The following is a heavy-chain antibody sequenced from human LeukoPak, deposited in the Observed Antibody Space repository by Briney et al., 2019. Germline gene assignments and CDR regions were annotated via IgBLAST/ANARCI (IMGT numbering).Heavy chain of an antibody. CDR1: GFTFTSYD. Sequence: ASVKVSCKASGFTFTSYDINWVRQASGQGLEWMGWMNPNNGNTGYAQKFQGRVTMTRDTSISTAYTELRGLRSEDTAVYYCVRDGEGVAISVNYWFDPWGQGTLVTVSS. CDR3: VRDGEGVAISVNYWFDP. J-gene: IGHJ5*02. CDR2: MNPNNGNT. D-gene: IGHD3-10*01. V-gene: IGHV1-8*01.